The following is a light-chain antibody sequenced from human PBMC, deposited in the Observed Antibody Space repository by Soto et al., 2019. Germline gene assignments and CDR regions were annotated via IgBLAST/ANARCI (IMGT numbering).Light chain of an antibody. Sequence: DIQMTQSPSSLSASVGDRVTITCRASQSIGSYLSWYQQKPGKAPKLLINVASTLQSGVPSRFSGSRSGTDFTLAISSLQPEDFATYYCQQSSSTPQTFGGGTRVEIK. CDR2: VAS. CDR3: QQSSSTPQT. V-gene: IGKV1-39*01. J-gene: IGKJ4*01. CDR1: QSIGSY.